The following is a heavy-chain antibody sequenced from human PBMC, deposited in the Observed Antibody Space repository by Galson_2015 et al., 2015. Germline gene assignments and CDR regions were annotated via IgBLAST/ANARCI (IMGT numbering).Heavy chain of an antibody. D-gene: IGHD3-16*01. CDR2: IWYDGSNK. Sequence: LRLSCAASGFTFSSYGMHWVRQAPGKGLEWVAVIWYDGSNKYYADSVKGRFTISRDNSKNTLYLQMNSLRAEDTAVYYCARERVFYDYVWGSAFDIWGQGTMVTVSS. J-gene: IGHJ3*02. CDR1: GFTFSSYG. CDR3: ARERVFYDYVWGSAFDI. V-gene: IGHV3-33*01.